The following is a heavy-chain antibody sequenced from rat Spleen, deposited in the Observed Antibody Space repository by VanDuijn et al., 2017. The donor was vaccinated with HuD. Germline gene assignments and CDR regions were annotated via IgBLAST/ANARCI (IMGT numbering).Heavy chain of an antibody. CDR1: GFTFSNYY. CDR2: ISPGGVNT. D-gene: IGHD1-11*01. CDR3: ARAIRSAGLYYFDY. V-gene: IGHV5-25*01. Sequence: EVHLVESGGGLVQPGRSMKLSCAASGFTFSNYYMAWVRQAPTKGLEWVASISPGGVNTYYRDSVKGRFTISRDNAKSTLYLQMDSLRSEDTATYYCARAIRSAGLYYFDYWGQGVMVTVSS. J-gene: IGHJ2*01.